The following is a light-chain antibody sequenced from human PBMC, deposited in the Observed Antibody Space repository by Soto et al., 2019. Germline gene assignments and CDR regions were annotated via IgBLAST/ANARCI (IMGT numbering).Light chain of an antibody. V-gene: IGKV3-20*01. Sequence: EIVLTQSPGTLSLSPGERATLSCRASQSIRSNYLAWYQQKPGQAPRLLIYAASNRATGIPDRFSGSGSGTDFTLTISRLEPAEFAVYYCQQYGRLYTFGQGTKLEIK. CDR1: QSIRSNY. CDR2: AAS. J-gene: IGKJ2*01. CDR3: QQYGRLYT.